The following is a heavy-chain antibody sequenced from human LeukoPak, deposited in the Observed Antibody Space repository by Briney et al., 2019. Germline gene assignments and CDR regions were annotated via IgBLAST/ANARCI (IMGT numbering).Heavy chain of an antibody. J-gene: IGHJ6*03. D-gene: IGHD3-3*01. CDR2: INHSGST. Sequence: SETLSLTCTVSGGSISSYYWSWIRQPAGKGLEWIGEINHSGSTNYNPSLKSRVTISVDTSKNQFSLKLSSVTAADTAVYYCARGPVTDFWSGYFTPYYYYYYMDVWGKGTTVTVSS. V-gene: IGHV4-34*01. CDR1: GGSISSYY. CDR3: ARGPVTDFWSGYFTPYYYYYYMDV.